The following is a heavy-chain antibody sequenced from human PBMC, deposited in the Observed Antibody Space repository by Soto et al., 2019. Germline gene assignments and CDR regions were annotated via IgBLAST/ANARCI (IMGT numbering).Heavy chain of an antibody. D-gene: IGHD3-10*01. Sequence: GGSLRLSCAASGFTFSDHHMDWVRQAPGKGLEWIGRTRNKAKRYTTEYAASVKGRFTISRDDSKNSLYLQMNSLKTEDTAVYYCARCSSGSGSYYHDYWGQGTLVTVSS. CDR1: GFTFSDHH. CDR2: TRNKAKRYTT. CDR3: ARCSSGSGSYYHDY. J-gene: IGHJ4*02. V-gene: IGHV3-72*01.